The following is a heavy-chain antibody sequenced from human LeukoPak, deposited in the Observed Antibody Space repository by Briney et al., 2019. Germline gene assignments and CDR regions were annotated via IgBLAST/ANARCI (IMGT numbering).Heavy chain of an antibody. CDR3: AKVGGYCTGGVCYYAFDI. D-gene: IGHD2-8*02. J-gene: IGHJ3*02. Sequence: QPGGSLRLSCAASGFTFSSYAMSWVRQAPGEGLEWVSAISGSGGSTYYADSVKGRFTISRDNSKNTLYLQMNSLRAEDTAVYYCAKVGGYCTGGVCYYAFDIWGQGTMVTVSS. V-gene: IGHV3-23*01. CDR2: ISGSGGST. CDR1: GFTFSSYA.